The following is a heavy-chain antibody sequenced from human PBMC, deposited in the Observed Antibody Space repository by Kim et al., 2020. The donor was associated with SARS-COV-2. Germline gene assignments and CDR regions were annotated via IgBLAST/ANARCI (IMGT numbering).Heavy chain of an antibody. Sequence: SPTLSLTCAISGDSVSSNSAAWNWIRQSPSRGLEWLGRTYYRSKWYNDYAVSVKSRITINPDTSKNQFSLQLNSVTPEDTAVYYCARGRSSSWYFGFNRFDYWGQGTLVTVPS. D-gene: IGHD6-13*01. J-gene: IGHJ4*02. V-gene: IGHV6-1*01. CDR1: GDSVSSNSAA. CDR2: TYYRSKWYN. CDR3: ARGRSSSWYFGFNRFDY.